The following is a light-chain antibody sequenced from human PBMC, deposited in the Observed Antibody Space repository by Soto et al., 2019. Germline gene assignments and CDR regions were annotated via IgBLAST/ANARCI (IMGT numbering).Light chain of an antibody. CDR3: QHYCSSFT. V-gene: IGKV3-20*01. J-gene: IGKJ3*01. Sequence: EIVLTQSPGTLSLSPGERATLSCRASPSVSISYIGWYQQKPGQAPRLLIYGTSSTATGIPDRFSGSGSGTDFSRTISSLEPEEFAVYDWQHYCSSFTFGPGTPVDIK. CDR1: PSVSISY. CDR2: GTS.